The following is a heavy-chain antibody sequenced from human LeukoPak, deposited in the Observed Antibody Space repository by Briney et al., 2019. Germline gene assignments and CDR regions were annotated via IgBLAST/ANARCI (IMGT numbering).Heavy chain of an antibody. J-gene: IGHJ3*02. Sequence: PSETLSLTCTVSGGSISSSSYYWGWIRQPPGKGLEWIGSIYYSGSTYYNPSFKSRVTISVDTSKNQFSLKLSSVTAADTAVYYCAREGSNTSPDAFDIWGQGTMVTVSS. CDR1: GGSISSSSYY. CDR2: IYYSGST. V-gene: IGHV4-39*02. D-gene: IGHD2-2*01. CDR3: AREGSNTSPDAFDI.